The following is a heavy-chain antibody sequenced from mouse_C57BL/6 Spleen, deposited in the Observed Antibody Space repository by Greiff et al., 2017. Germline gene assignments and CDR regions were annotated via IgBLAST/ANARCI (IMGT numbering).Heavy chain of an antibody. V-gene: IGHV5-16*01. D-gene: IGHD1-1*01. CDR2: INYDGSST. Sequence: EVQRVESEGGLVQPGSSMKLSCTASGFTFSDYYMAWVRQVPEKGLEWVANINYDGSSTYYLDSLKSRFIISRDNAKNILYLQMSSLKSEDTATYYCARAYYYGSSYPFAYWGQGTLVTVSA. J-gene: IGHJ3*01. CDR1: GFTFSDYY. CDR3: ARAYYYGSSYPFAY.